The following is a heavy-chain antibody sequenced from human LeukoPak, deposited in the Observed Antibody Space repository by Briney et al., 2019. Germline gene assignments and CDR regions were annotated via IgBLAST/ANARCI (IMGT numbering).Heavy chain of an antibody. CDR3: ARTADGSGSYSDY. D-gene: IGHD3-10*01. CDR1: GGSIGSGGYY. J-gene: IGHJ4*02. CDR2: IYYSGST. V-gene: IGHV4-31*03. Sequence: SQTLSLTCTVSGGSIGSGGYYWGWIRQHPGKSLEWIVYIYYSGSTYYNPSLKSRITISVNTSKNQFSLKLSSVTAADTAVYYCARTADGSGSYSDYWGQGTLVTVSS.